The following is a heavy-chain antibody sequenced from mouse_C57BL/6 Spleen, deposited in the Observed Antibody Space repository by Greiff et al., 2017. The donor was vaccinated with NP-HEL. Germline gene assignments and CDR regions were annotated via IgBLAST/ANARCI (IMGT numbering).Heavy chain of an antibody. J-gene: IGHJ3*01. Sequence: ESGPGLAKPSQSLSLTCSVTGYSITSGYYWNWIRQFPGNKLEWMGYISYDGSNNYNPSLKNRISITRDTSKNQFFLKLNSVTTEDTATYYCASLSGTPAYWGQGTLVTVSA. CDR2: ISYDGSN. V-gene: IGHV3-6*01. CDR3: ASLSGTPAY. CDR1: GYSITSGYY. D-gene: IGHD4-1*01.